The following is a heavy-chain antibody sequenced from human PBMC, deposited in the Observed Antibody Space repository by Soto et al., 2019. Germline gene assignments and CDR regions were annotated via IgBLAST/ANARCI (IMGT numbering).Heavy chain of an antibody. CDR1: GYTFTRSG. CDR3: AREVQEWAAPLYYFDY. CDR2: INPNSGGT. Sequence: ASVKVSCKASGYTFTRSGISWVRQAPGQGLEWMGWINPNSGGTNYAPNFQGWVTMTTDTSISTVYVELTRLRSDDTAVYYCAREVQEWAAPLYYFDYWGQGTLVTVSS. J-gene: IGHJ4*02. D-gene: IGHD3-3*01. V-gene: IGHV1-2*04.